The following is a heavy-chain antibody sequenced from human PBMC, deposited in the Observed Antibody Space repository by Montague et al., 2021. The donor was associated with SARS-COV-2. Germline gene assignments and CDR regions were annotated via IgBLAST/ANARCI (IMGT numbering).Heavy chain of an antibody. V-gene: IGHV4-30-2*01. CDR1: GGSISSGGYS. J-gene: IGHJ5*02. Sequence: TLSLTCAVSGGSISSGGYSWNWIRQPPGKGLEWIGYMYHSGSTYYKLSLKSRVTISVDRSKNQVSLKLTSVTAADTAVYYCARGKSYYDILTGYYRVSWFDPRGQGTLVTVSS. D-gene: IGHD3-9*01. CDR2: MYHSGST. CDR3: ARGKSYYDILTGYYRVSWFDP.